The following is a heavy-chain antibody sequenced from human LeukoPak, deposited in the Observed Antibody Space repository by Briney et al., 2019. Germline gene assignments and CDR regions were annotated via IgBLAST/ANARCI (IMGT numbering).Heavy chain of an antibody. CDR2: IYYSGDT. Sequence: SETLSLTCTVSGGSISSDYWSWIRQPPGKGLEWIGYIYYSGDTNYNPSLKSRVTISVDTSKNQFSLKLRSVTAADTAVYYCARSGYSYGLVDYWGQGTLVTVSS. J-gene: IGHJ4*02. CDR1: GGSISSDY. D-gene: IGHD5-18*01. CDR3: ARSGYSYGLVDY. V-gene: IGHV4-59*01.